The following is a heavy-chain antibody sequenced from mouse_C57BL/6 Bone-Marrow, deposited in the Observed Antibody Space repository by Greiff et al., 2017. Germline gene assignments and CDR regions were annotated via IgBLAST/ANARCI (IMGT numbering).Heavy chain of an antibody. J-gene: IGHJ3*01. D-gene: IGHD1-1*01. Sequence: EVKLVESGPELVKPGASVKISCKASGYSFTGYYMNWVKQSPEKSLEWIGEINPSTGGTTYNQKFKAKATLTVDKSSSTAYMQLKSLTSEDSAVYYCARHYYCRAWFAYWGQGTLVTVSA. CDR2: INPSTGGT. V-gene: IGHV1-42*01. CDR3: ARHYYCRAWFAY. CDR1: GYSFTGYY.